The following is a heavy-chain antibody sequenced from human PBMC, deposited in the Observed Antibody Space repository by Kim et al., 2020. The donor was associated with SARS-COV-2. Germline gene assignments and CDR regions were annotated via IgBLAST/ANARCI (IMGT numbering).Heavy chain of an antibody. J-gene: IGHJ4*02. CDR1: GGTFSSYA. D-gene: IGHD4-17*01. CDR2: IIPILGIA. V-gene: IGHV1-69*04. CDR3: STGEATVTTSSYFDY. Sequence: SVKVSCKASGGTFSSYAISWVRQAPGQGLEWMGRIIPILGIANYAQKFQGRVTITADKSTSTAYMELSSLRSEDTAVYYCSTGEATVTTSSYFDYWGQGTLVTVSS.